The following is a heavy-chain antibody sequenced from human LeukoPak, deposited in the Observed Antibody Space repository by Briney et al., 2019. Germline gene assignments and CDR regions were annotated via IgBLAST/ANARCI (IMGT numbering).Heavy chain of an antibody. J-gene: IGHJ5*02. V-gene: IGHV1-18*01. CDR1: GYTFTSYG. Sequence: ASVKVSCKASGYTFTSYGISWVRQAPGQGLEWMGWISAYNGNTNYAQKLQGRVTMTTDTSTSTAYMELRSLRSDDTAVYYCARDLGGSSPRGWFAPGGQGPLAPVPP. CDR2: ISAYNGNT. D-gene: IGHD1-26*01. CDR3: ARDLGGSSPRGWFAP.